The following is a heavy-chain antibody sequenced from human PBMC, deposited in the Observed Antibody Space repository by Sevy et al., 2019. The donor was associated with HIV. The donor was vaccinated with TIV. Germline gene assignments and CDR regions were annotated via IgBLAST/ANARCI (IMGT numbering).Heavy chain of an antibody. Sequence: ASVKVSCKASGGTFSSYAISWVRQAPGQGLEWMGGIIPIFGTANYAQKFQGRVTITANESTSTAYMELSGLRSEDTAVYYCASDRAQGWLQFRNWFDPWGQGTLVTVSS. CDR1: GGTFSSYA. CDR3: ASDRAQGWLQFRNWFDP. J-gene: IGHJ5*02. V-gene: IGHV1-69*13. D-gene: IGHD5-12*01. CDR2: IIPIFGTA.